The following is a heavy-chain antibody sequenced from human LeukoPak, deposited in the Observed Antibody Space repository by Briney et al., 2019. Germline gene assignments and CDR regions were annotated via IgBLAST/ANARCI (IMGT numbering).Heavy chain of an antibody. J-gene: IGHJ4*02. D-gene: IGHD6-19*01. CDR1: GFTFSSYA. CDR3: AKGFRLYSSGWFDY. Sequence: GGSLRLSCAASGFTFSSYAMSWVRQAPGKGLEWVSAISGSGGSTYYADSVKGRFTISRDNSKNTLYLQMNSPRAEDTAVYYCAKGFRLYSSGWFDYWGQGTLVTVSS. V-gene: IGHV3-23*01. CDR2: ISGSGGST.